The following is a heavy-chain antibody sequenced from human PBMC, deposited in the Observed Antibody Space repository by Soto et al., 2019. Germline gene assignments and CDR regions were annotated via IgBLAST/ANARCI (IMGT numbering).Heavy chain of an antibody. V-gene: IGHV1-69*13. CDR3: ARTAPMDAGDKYYYDF. CDR1: GGTFSTFG. D-gene: IGHD3-16*01. Sequence: SVKVSCTTSGGTFSTFGISWVRQAPGQGLEWMGGIIPFFGTAEYSQKFEDRITITADESTNTVYMDLRSLTSEDTAIYYCARTAPMDAGDKYYYDFWGQGALVTVSS. CDR2: IIPFFGTA. J-gene: IGHJ4*02.